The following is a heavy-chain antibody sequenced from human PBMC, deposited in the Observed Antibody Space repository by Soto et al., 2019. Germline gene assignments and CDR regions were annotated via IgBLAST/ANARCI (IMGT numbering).Heavy chain of an antibody. CDR3: TRTSAAGKNYYGMDV. Sequence: EVQLVQSGAEVKKPGESLKISCKGSGYSFTSYWIGWVRQMPGKGLAWMGIIYPGDSDTRYSPSFQGQVTISADKSISTACLQWSSLKASDTAMYYCTRTSAAGKNYYGMDVWGQGTTVTVSS. D-gene: IGHD6-13*01. V-gene: IGHV5-51*01. CDR1: GYSFTSYW. CDR2: IYPGDSDT. J-gene: IGHJ6*02.